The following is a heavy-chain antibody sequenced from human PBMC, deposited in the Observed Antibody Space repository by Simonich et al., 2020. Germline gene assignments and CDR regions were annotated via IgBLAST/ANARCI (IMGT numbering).Heavy chain of an antibody. J-gene: IGHJ4*02. V-gene: IGHV1-18*01. D-gene: IGHD2-15*01. Sequence: QVQLVQSGAEVKKPGASVKVSCKASGYTFTSYGISWGRQAPGQGLEWMGWDSADKGNTNYAQKLQGRVTMTTDTSTSTAYMELRSLSTDDTAVYYCARASRGTWWYYYFDYWGQGTLVTVSS. CDR1: GYTFTSYG. CDR3: ARASRGTWWYYYFDY. CDR2: DSADKGNT.